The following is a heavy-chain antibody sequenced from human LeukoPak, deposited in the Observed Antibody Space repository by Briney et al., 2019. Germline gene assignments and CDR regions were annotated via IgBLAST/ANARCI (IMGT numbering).Heavy chain of an antibody. D-gene: IGHD6-13*01. Sequence: GGALRLSCAASGFTFSSYWMSWVRQAPGKGREGVAHINQDGSEKYYVDSVKGRVTISRDNAKNPLYLQMNSLRAEDPAVFCCARDLSSSCPAYGGQGTLVTVS. V-gene: IGHV3-7*01. CDR1: GFTFSSYW. CDR3: ARDLSSSCPAY. J-gene: IGHJ4*02. CDR2: INQDGSEK.